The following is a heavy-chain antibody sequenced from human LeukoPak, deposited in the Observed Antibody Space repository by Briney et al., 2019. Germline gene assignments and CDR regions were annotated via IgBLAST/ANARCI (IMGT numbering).Heavy chain of an antibody. CDR3: ARAAKNYYGSGSYYNY. CDR2: INAGNGNT. J-gene: IGHJ4*02. Sequence: GASVKVSCKASGYTFTSYAMHWVCQAPGQRLEWMGWINAGNGNTKYSQKFQGRVTITRDTSASTAYMELSSLRSEDTAVYYCARAAKNYYGSGSYYNYWGQGTLVTVSS. CDR1: GYTFTSYA. D-gene: IGHD3-10*01. V-gene: IGHV1-3*01.